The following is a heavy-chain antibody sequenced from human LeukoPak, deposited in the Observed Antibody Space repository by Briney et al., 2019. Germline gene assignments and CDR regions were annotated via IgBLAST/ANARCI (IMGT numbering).Heavy chain of an antibody. Sequence: SETLSLTCAVYGGSFSGYYWSWIRQPPGKGLEWIGEINHSGSTNYNPSLKSRVTISVDTSKNQFSLKLSSVTAADMAVYYCARLKIPSYYYGMDVWGKGTTVTVSS. D-gene: IGHD2-21*01. J-gene: IGHJ6*04. V-gene: IGHV4-34*01. CDR3: ARLKIPSYYYGMDV. CDR1: GGSFSGYY. CDR2: INHSGST.